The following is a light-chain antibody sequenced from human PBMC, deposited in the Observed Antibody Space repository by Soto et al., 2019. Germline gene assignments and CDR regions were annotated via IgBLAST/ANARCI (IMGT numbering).Light chain of an antibody. Sequence: DIQMTQSPSTLSASVGDRITVTCRASESIGLWLAWFQQKPGSAPKLLIYKASTLASGVPSRFSASGSGKEFTLTIRSLQPDDFAIYYCQHYNSFPYTFGPGPQV. CDR3: QHYNSFPYT. V-gene: IGKV1-5*03. J-gene: IGKJ2*01. CDR2: KAS. CDR1: ESIGLW.